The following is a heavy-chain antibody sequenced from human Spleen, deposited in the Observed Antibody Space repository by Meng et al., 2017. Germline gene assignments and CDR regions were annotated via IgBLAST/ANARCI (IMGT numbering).Heavy chain of an antibody. D-gene: IGHD3-22*01. Sequence: QVQRPEWGAGLLMPSETLSLTCAVYDGSLSGYYWSWIRQAPGKGLEWIGEINHSGSANFNPSLKSRVTISVDTSKNQFSLKLSSVTAADTAMYYCARVEFRGNNHDSTGLGHWGQGTLVTVSS. CDR2: INHSGSA. J-gene: IGHJ4*02. CDR1: DGSLSGYY. CDR3: ARVEFRGNNHDSTGLGH. V-gene: IGHV4-34*01.